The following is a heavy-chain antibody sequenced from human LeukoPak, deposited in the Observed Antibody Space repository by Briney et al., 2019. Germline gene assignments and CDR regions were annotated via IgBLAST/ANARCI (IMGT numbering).Heavy chain of an antibody. J-gene: IGHJ6*02. CDR2: INPDTGGT. V-gene: IGHV1-2*02. Sequence: ASVKVSCKASGYTFTGYYMHWGRQAPGQGLEWMGWINPDTGGTEYAQKFQGRVTMTRDTSISTAYMELSRLNFDDTAVFYCARDHCTSAGCYEDYYYGMDVWGQGTTVIVSS. CDR1: GYTFTGYY. CDR3: ARDHCTSAGCYEDYYYGMDV. D-gene: IGHD2-2*01.